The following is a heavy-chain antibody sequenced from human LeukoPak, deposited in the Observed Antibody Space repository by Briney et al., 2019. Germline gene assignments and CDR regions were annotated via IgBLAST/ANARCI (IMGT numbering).Heavy chain of an antibody. CDR2: VSHSGNT. D-gene: IGHD4-17*01. CDR3: VRAFTVTTGVYYFDY. CDR1: GSSISSHS. V-gene: IGHV4-59*11. J-gene: IGHJ4*02. Sequence: SETLSLTCTVSGSSISSHSWNWIRQPPGKGLEWIGYVSHSGNTSYSPSLKDRVTISLDTSKNQFSLKLTSGTAADTAVFYCVRAFTVTTGVYYFDYWGQGTLVTVSS.